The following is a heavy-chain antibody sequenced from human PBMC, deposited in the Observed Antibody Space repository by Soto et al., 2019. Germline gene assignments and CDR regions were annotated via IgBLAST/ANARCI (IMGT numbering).Heavy chain of an antibody. J-gene: IGHJ6*02. CDR1: GFTVSSNY. CDR2: IYSGGST. V-gene: IGHV3-53*02. Sequence: EVQLMETGGGLIQPGGSLRLSCAASGFTVSSNYMSWVRQAPGKGLEWVSVIYSGGSTYYADSVRGRFTISRDNSKNTLYLQMKSLRAEDTAVYSWARDPPATRHGMDVWGQGTTVTVSS. CDR3: ARDPPATRHGMDV.